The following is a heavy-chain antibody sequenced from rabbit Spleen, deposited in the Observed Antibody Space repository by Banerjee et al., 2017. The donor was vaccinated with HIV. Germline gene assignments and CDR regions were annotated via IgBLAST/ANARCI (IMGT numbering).Heavy chain of an antibody. Sequence: QEQLVESGGGLVKPGGTLTLTCKASGFDLSSYWMYWVRQAPGKGLEWIGCINTGSGSAYYASWVISRFTISKTSSTTVTLQMTSLTAADTATYFCARDPSSSAAYRIKLWGPGTLVTVS. V-gene: IGHV1S45*01. CDR2: INTGSGSA. CDR1: GFDLSSYW. D-gene: IGHD1-1*01. J-gene: IGHJ6*01. CDR3: ARDPSSSAAYRIKL.